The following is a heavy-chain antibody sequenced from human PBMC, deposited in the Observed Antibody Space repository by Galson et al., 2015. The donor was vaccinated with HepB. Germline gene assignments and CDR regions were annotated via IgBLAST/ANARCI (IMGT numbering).Heavy chain of an antibody. J-gene: IGHJ4*02. D-gene: IGHD5-18*01. CDR2: ISYDGSNK. Sequence: SLRLSCATSGFTFSSYAMHWVRQAPGKGLEWVAVISYDGSNKYYADSVKGRFTISRDNSKNTLYLQMNSLRAEDTAVYYCAREGGYSYGYGDYWGQGTLVTVSS. CDR1: GFTFSSYA. CDR3: AREGGYSYGYGDY. V-gene: IGHV3-30-3*01.